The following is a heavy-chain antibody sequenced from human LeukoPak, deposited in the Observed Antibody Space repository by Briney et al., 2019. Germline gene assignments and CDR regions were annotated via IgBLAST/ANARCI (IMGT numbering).Heavy chain of an antibody. V-gene: IGHV4-39*07. J-gene: IGHJ4*02. CDR3: ARIFDS. Sequence: SETLSLTCSVSGGPVYTSDYYWGWIRQSPGKGLEWIGDVFYTGKTNCNPSLRGRVTISINTSKNQFSLKLASVTAADTAVYYCARIFDSWGQGTLVTVSS. CDR1: GGPVYTSDYY. CDR2: VFYTGKT.